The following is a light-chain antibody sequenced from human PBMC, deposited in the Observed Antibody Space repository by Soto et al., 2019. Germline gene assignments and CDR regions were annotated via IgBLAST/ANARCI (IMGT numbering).Light chain of an antibody. J-gene: IGKJ1*01. CDR2: GAS. Sequence: EIVLTQSPATLSLSPGERATLSCRASHSVSSSYLAWYQQKPGQAPRLLIYGASSRATGIPDRFSGSGSGTDFTLAISRLEPEDFAVYYCHHYETFGQGTKVDIK. CDR3: HHYET. V-gene: IGKV3-20*01. CDR1: HSVSSSY.